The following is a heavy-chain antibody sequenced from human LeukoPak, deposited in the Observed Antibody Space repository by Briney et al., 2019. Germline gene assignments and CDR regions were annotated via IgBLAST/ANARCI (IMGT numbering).Heavy chain of an antibody. Sequence: SVKVSCKASGYTFTGYYMHWVRQAPGQGLELMGWINPNSGGTNYAQKFQGRVTMTRDTSISTAYMELSRLRSDDTAVYYCARWGSSGPGGWFDPWGQGTLVTVSS. CDR1: GYTFTGYY. V-gene: IGHV1-2*02. J-gene: IGHJ5*02. D-gene: IGHD3-22*01. CDR3: ARWGSSGPGGWFDP. CDR2: INPNSGGT.